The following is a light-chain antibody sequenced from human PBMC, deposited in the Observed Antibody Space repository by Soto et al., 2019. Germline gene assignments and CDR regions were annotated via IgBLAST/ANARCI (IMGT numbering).Light chain of an antibody. V-gene: IGKV1-9*01. J-gene: IGKJ4*02. CDR3: QQRT. CDR2: AES. Sequence: EIQLTQSPSSLCASVGDRASIXCRASQGLCSYLAWYQQKAGKAPKLLIYAESNLKSVVPSRFSGSGSGTEFTRTISSLQPEDVATYYCQQRTFGGGTKVDIK. CDR1: QGLCSY.